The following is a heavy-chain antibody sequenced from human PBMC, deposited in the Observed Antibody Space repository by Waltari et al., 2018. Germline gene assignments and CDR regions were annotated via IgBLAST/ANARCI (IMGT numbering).Heavy chain of an antibody. J-gene: IGHJ3*02. Sequence: QVQLQESGPGLVKPSETLSLTCTVSGGSISSYYWSWIRQPPGKGLEWIGYIYYSGSTNYNPCLKSRVTISVDTSKNQFSLKLSSVTAADTAVYYCARCGYDFDAFDIWGQGTMVTVSS. CDR3: ARCGYDFDAFDI. CDR2: IYYSGST. CDR1: GGSISSYY. D-gene: IGHD5-12*01. V-gene: IGHV4-59*01.